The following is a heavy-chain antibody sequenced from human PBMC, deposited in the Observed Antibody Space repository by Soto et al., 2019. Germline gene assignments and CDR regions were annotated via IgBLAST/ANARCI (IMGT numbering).Heavy chain of an antibody. CDR2: IIPIFGTA. J-gene: IGHJ5*02. CDR1: GGTFSSYA. CDR3: ARGQASSSWYWSWFDP. Sequence: GASVKVSCKASGGTFSSYAISWVRQAPGQGLEWMGGIIPIFGTANYAQKFQGRVTITADESTSTAYMELSSLRSEDTAVYYCARGQASSSWYWSWFDPWGQGTLVTVSS. D-gene: IGHD6-13*01. V-gene: IGHV1-69*13.